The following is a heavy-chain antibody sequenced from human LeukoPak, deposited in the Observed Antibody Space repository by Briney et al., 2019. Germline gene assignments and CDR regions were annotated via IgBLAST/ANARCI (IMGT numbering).Heavy chain of an antibody. Sequence: SVTLSLACAVYGGSFSGYYWSWLRQPPGKGLEWIGEINHSGSTNYNPSPKSRVTISVDTSKNPLSLKLSSVAAADTAVYYCATGSGVRNWFDPWGQGTLVTVSS. J-gene: IGHJ5*02. D-gene: IGHD3-3*01. CDR2: INHSGST. V-gene: IGHV4-34*01. CDR3: ATGSGVRNWFDP. CDR1: GGSFSGYY.